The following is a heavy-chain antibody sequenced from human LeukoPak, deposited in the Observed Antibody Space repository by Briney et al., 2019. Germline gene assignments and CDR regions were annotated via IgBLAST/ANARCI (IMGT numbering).Heavy chain of an antibody. CDR2: MSWNSDYT. J-gene: IGHJ4*02. CDR1: GFKFDDYT. V-gene: IGHV3-43*01. Sequence: GGSLRLSCAASGFKFDDYTRQWVRRAPGMGLEWVSLMSWNSDYTSYADSVKGRFTISRGNSKNSLYLQMNSLRTEHTASYYCAKDFQGIVGATQIDFWGQGTLVTVSS. CDR3: AKDFQGIVGATQIDF. D-gene: IGHD1-26*01.